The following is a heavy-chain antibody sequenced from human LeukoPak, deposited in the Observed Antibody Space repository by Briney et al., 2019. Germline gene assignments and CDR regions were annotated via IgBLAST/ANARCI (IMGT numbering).Heavy chain of an antibody. V-gene: IGHV3-72*01. CDR2: TRNKAKGYTT. Sequence: GGSLRLSCAASGFNLSDHYMDWVRQAPGKGLEWVGRTRNKAKGYTTEYAASVKGRISISRDDSKNLLYLQMNSLKSEDTAVYYCVREKVGATYFEYWGQGTLVTVSS. CDR1: GFNLSDHY. J-gene: IGHJ4*02. D-gene: IGHD1-26*01. CDR3: VREKVGATYFEY.